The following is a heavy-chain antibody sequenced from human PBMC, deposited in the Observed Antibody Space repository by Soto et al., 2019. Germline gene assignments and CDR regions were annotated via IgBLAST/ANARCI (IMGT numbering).Heavy chain of an antibody. Sequence: SETLSLTCAVSGGSISSGGYSWSWIRQPPGKGLEWIGYIYHSGSTYYNPSLKSRVTISVGTSKNQFSLKLSSVTAADTAVYYCARVLGKETYYDFWSGPNFGMEVWGQGTTVTV. D-gene: IGHD3-3*01. CDR1: GGSISSGGYS. CDR2: IYHSGST. J-gene: IGHJ6*02. V-gene: IGHV4-30-2*01. CDR3: ARVLGKETYYDFWSGPNFGMEV.